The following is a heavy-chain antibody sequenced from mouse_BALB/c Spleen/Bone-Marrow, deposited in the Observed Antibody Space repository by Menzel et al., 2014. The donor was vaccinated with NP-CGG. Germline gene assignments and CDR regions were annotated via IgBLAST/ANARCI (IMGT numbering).Heavy chain of an antibody. D-gene: IGHD1-2*01. Sequence: EVQLQQSGGGLVQPGGSLKLSCAASGFDFSRYWMSWVRQAPGKGLEWIGEINPDSNTINYTPSLKDKFIISRDNAKNTLYLQMSKVRSGDTALYYCARLGYYGSFAYWGQGTLVTVSA. J-gene: IGHJ3*01. CDR1: GFDFSRYW. CDR3: ARLGYYGSFAY. V-gene: IGHV4-1*02. CDR2: INPDSNTI.